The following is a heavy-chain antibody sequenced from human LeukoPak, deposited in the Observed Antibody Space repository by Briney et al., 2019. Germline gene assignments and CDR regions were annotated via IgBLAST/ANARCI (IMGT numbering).Heavy chain of an antibody. CDR1: GYMFNIYG. Sequence: ASLKDSCKESGYMFNIYGISCVRQAPGQGLEWIGWISAFNGNTNYARNFQDRVTMTTDTSTSTAYMELTSLSSDDTAVYYCARSPPSTGYDRFDTWGQGTLVTVSS. CDR3: ARSPPSTGYDRFDT. V-gene: IGHV1-18*01. D-gene: IGHD5-12*01. J-gene: IGHJ4*02. CDR2: ISAFNGNT.